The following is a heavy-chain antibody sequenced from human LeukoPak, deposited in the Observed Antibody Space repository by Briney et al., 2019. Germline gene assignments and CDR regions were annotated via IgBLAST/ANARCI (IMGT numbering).Heavy chain of an antibody. CDR2: IYYSGST. V-gene: IGHV4-39*07. D-gene: IGHD3-22*01. CDR1: GGSISSSSYY. Sequence: SETLSLTCTVSGGSISSSSYYWGWIRQPPGKGLEWIGSIYYSGSTDYNPSLKSRVTMSLDTSRKQFSLRLTSVTAADTAVYYCARLKFYDSTGYSPGYYMDVWGKGTTVSVFS. CDR3: ARLKFYDSTGYSPGYYMDV. J-gene: IGHJ6*03.